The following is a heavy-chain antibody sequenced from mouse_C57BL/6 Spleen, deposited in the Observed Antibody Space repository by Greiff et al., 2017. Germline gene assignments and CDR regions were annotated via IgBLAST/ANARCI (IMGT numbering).Heavy chain of an antibody. CDR1: GYTFTSYW. V-gene: IGHV1-69*01. D-gene: IGHD3-2*02. J-gene: IGHJ4*01. CDR2: IDPSDSYT. Sequence: QVQLQQPGAELVMPGASVKLSCKASGYTFTSYWMHWVKQRPGQGLEWIGEIDPSDSYTNYNQKFKGKSPLTVDKSSIPAYMQLSSLTSEDSAVYYCAIWKQLRPHAMDYWGQGTSDTVSS. CDR3: AIWKQLRPHAMDY.